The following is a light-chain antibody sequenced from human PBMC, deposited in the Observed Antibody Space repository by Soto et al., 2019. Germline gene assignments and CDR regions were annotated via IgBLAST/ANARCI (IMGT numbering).Light chain of an antibody. CDR3: QQRSNWPIT. CDR1: QSVNTY. CDR2: DAS. Sequence: EIVLTQSPVTLSLSPGERATLSRRASQSVNTYLVWYQQKPGQAPRLLIYDASNRATGIPARFSGSGSGTDFTLTISSLEPEDFAVYYCQQRSNWPITFGQGTRLEIK. V-gene: IGKV3-11*01. J-gene: IGKJ5*01.